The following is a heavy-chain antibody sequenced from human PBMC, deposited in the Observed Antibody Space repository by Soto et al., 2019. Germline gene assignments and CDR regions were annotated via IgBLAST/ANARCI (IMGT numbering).Heavy chain of an antibody. CDR2: IIPMFGTA. CDR3: ASGIQLWLRRINNGYSG. Sequence: QVQLVQYGAEVKKPESSVKVSCKAPGGTFSTYAISWVRQAPGQGLEWMGGIIPMFGTANYAQRFQDRVTITGDESTNTVYMELCSLRSEDTAVYFCASGIQLWLRRINNGYSGWGQGTLVTVSS. J-gene: IGHJ4*02. V-gene: IGHV1-69*12. CDR1: GGTFSTYA. D-gene: IGHD5-18*01.